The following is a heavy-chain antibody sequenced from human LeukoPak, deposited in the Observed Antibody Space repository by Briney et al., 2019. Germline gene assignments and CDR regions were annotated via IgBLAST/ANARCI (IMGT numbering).Heavy chain of an antibody. CDR2: INHSGST. D-gene: IGHD2-15*01. CDR3: AGRPRDIKLLRISVYYYYMDV. CDR1: GGSFSGYY. J-gene: IGHJ6*03. Sequence: SETLSLTCAVYGGSFSGYYWSWIRQPPGKGLEWIGEINHSGSTNYNPSLKSRVTISVDTSKNQFSLKLSSVTAADTAVYYCAGRPRDIKLLRISVYYYYMDVWGKGTTVTISS. V-gene: IGHV4-34*01.